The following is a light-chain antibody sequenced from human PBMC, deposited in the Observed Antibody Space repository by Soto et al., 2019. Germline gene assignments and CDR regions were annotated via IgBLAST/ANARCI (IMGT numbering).Light chain of an antibody. J-gene: IGKJ1*01. CDR3: QQRSNWPPT. Sequence: IVMKQSPATLSVSPGARAPLSCRASQSLGGSLAWYQQKPGQAPRLLIYGASTRAAGIPVRFSGSGSGTEFTLTISGLQSEDFAVYYCQQRSNWPPTVGQGTKVDIK. V-gene: IGKV3-15*01. CDR1: QSLGGS. CDR2: GAS.